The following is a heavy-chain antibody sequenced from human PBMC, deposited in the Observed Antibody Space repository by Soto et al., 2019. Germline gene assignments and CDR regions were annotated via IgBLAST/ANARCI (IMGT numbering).Heavy chain of an antibody. CDR1: GFTFSSYA. V-gene: IGHV3-23*01. CDR2: ISGSGGST. CDR3: AKNYGDYVSEFDY. J-gene: IGHJ4*02. D-gene: IGHD4-17*01. Sequence: PGGSLRLSXAASGFTFSSYAMSWVRQAPGKGLEWVSAISGSGGSTYYADSVKGRFTISRDNSKNTLYLQMNSLRAEDTAVYYCAKNYGDYVSEFDYWGQGTLVTVSS.